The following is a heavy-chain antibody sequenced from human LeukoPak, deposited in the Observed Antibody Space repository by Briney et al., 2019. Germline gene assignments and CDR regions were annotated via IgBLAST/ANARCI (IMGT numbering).Heavy chain of an antibody. CDR1: GYTFTGYY. CDR2: INPNSGGT. CDR3: ARGPGYSYGYGANYYGMDV. D-gene: IGHD5-18*01. V-gene: IGHV1-2*02. J-gene: IGHJ6*02. Sequence: ASVKVSCKASGYTFTGYYMHWVRQAPGQGLEWMGWINPNSGGTNYAQKLQGRVTMTRDTSISTAYMELSRLRSDDTAVYYCARGPGYSYGYGANYYGMDVWGQGTTVTVSS.